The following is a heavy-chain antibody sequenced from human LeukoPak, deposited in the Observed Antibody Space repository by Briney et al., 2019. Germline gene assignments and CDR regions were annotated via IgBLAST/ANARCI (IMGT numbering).Heavy chain of an antibody. CDR2: ISSSSSYI. J-gene: IGHJ4*02. D-gene: IGHD3-3*02. Sequence: GGSLILSCSASGFTLCRYSMIGVRQAPGKGLEWVSCISSSSSYIYYAESLKGRFTISRDNAKNSLYLQMNSLRADDTAVYYCARVSQTFDYWGQGTLVTVSS. CDR3: ARVSQTFDY. V-gene: IGHV3-21*01. CDR1: GFTLCRYS.